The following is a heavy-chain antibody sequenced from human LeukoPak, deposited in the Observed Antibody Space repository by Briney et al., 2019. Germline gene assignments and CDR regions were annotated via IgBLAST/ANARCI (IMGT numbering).Heavy chain of an antibody. D-gene: IGHD2-2*01. CDR3: ARGGSRNKYCSSTSCSWATYDY. CDR2: ISAYNGNT. Sequence: ASVKVSCKASGYTFTSYGISWVRQAPGQGLEWMGWISAYNGNTNYAQKLQGRVTMTTDTSTSTAYMELRSLRSDDTAVYHCARGGSRNKYCSSTSCSWATYDYWGQGTLVTVSS. J-gene: IGHJ4*02. CDR1: GYTFTSYG. V-gene: IGHV1-18*01.